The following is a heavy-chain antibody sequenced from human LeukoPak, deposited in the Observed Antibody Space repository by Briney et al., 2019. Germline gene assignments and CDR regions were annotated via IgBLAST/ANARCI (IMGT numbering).Heavy chain of an antibody. Sequence: ASVKVSCKASGYTFTVYYMHWVRQAPGQGFEWMGRINPNSGGTNFAQNFQGRVTMTRDTSISTVYMELSRLRSDDTAVYYCASGGSYSFSGVDYFDYWGQGTLVTVSS. V-gene: IGHV1-2*06. CDR1: GYTFTVYY. J-gene: IGHJ4*02. CDR2: INPNSGGT. D-gene: IGHD1-26*01. CDR3: ASGGSYSFSGVDYFDY.